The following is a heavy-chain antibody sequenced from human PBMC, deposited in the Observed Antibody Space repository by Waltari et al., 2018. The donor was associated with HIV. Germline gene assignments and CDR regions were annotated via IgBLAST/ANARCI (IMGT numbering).Heavy chain of an antibody. CDR1: GGSITSDY. CDR3: ATKLSGKGWFDP. CDR2: VSYSGNT. D-gene: IGHD3-10*01. V-gene: IGHV4-59*01. J-gene: IGHJ5*02. Sequence: SGGSITSDYWSWIRQPPGKGLEWIGYVSYSGNTNYNPSLKSRVTISVDTSKDQFSLKLSSVTAADTAVYYCATKLSGKGWFDPWGQGTLVTVSS.